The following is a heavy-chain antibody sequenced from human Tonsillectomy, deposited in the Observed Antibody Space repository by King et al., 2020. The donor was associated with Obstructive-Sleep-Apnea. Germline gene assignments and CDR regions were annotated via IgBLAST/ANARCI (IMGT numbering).Heavy chain of an antibody. Sequence: VQLVESGAEVKKPGSSVKVSCKASGYSFTGYHIHWVRQAPGHGLEWMGWINPNSGGTNYAQKFQGRVTMTRDTSISTAYMELSRLRSDDTAVYYCATVAVATATYYFDYWGQGTLVTVXS. V-gene: IGHV1-2*02. CDR1: GYSFTGYH. D-gene: IGHD4-17*01. J-gene: IGHJ4*02. CDR3: ATVAVATATYYFDY. CDR2: INPNSGGT.